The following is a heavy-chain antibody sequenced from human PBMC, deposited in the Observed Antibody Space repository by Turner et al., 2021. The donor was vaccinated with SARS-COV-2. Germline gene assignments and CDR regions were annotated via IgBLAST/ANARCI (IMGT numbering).Heavy chain of an antibody. V-gene: IGHV3-7*03. CDR3: ARGRFLEDY. Sequence: EVQLVESGGALVPPGGSLRLSCAASGFTFSSYWMNWVRQAPGKGLEWVATIKQDASEIYYADSVKVRFTIFRDNANNSLHLQMNSLRAEDTGVYYCARGRFLEDYWGRGTLITVSS. CDR2: IKQDASEI. J-gene: IGHJ4*02. D-gene: IGHD3-3*01. CDR1: GFTFSSYW.